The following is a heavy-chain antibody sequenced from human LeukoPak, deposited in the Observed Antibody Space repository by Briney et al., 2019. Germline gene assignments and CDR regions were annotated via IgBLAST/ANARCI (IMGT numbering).Heavy chain of an antibody. V-gene: IGHV4-38-2*02. D-gene: IGHD3-10*01. CDR2: IYHSGST. CDR1: GYSISSGYY. CDR3: ARVTMVREATLFDY. J-gene: IGHJ4*02. Sequence: SETLSLTCTVSGYSISSGYYWGWIRQPPGKGLEWIGSIYHSGSTYYNPSLKSRVTISVDTSKNQFSLKLSSVTAADTAVYYCARVTMVREATLFDYWGQGTLVTVSS.